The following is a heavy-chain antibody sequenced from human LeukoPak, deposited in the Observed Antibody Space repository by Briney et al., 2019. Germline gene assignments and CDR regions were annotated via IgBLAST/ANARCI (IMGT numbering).Heavy chain of an antibody. D-gene: IGHD6-6*01. J-gene: IGHJ4*02. CDR1: GGSFSGYY. CDR2: INHSGST. V-gene: IGHV4-34*01. Sequence: SETLSLTCAAYGGSFSGYYWSWIRQPPGKGLEWIGEINHSGSTNYNPSLKSRVTISVDTSKNQFSLKLSSVTAADTAVYYCATTDSSSPPTDWGQGTLVTVSS. CDR3: ATTDSSSPPTD.